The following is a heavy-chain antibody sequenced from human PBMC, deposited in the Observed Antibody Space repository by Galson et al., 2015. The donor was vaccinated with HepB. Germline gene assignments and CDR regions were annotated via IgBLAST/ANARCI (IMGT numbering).Heavy chain of an antibody. V-gene: IGHV3-23*01. D-gene: IGHD1-26*01. CDR2: IISGGEAT. Sequence: SLRLSCAASGISFSNHAMSWVRQAPGKGLEWVSGIISGGEATWYADSVKGRFSISRDNSRNTLYLQMDSLGADDTATYYCAQLSWDSPRGYWGQGTLVSVSS. CDR1: GISFSNHA. CDR3: AQLSWDSPRGY. J-gene: IGHJ4*02.